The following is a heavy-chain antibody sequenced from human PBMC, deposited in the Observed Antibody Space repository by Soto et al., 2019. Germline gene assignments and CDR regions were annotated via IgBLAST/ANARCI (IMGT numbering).Heavy chain of an antibody. D-gene: IGHD3-3*01. Sequence: QITLNESGPTQVKPRQTLTLTCTFSGFSLTTSGVGVGWIRQSPGKAPEWLALIYWDDDKRYSPSLKSRLTITKDPAKNPVVLTMAELDPADTATYYCAHRVLRTVFGLVTTTAIYFDFWGQGTPVAVSS. CDR2: IYWDDDK. CDR1: GFSLTTSGVG. CDR3: AHRVLRTVFGLVTTTAIYFDF. J-gene: IGHJ4*02. V-gene: IGHV2-5*02.